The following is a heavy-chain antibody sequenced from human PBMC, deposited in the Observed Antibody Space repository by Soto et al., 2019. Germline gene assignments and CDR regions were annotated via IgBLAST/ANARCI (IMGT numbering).Heavy chain of an antibody. Sequence: GESLKISCAASGFTFSTYAMCWVRQAPGKGLEWVSVISDSAGATYYADSVKGRFTTSRDNSKNTLYLQMNNLRAEDTAVYYCAKRSGFNYGYMDVWGKGTTVTVSS. V-gene: IGHV3-23*01. CDR1: GFTFSTYA. J-gene: IGHJ6*03. CDR3: AKRSGFNYGYMDV. D-gene: IGHD1-26*01. CDR2: ISDSAGAT.